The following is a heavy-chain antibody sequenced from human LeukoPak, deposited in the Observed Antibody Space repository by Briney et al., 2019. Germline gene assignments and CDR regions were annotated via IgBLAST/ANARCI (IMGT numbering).Heavy chain of an antibody. V-gene: IGHV4-59*12. CDR2: IYYSGST. CDR1: GGSISNYY. CDR3: ATNGYYCMDV. Sequence: KTSETLSLTCTVSGGSISNYYWSWIRQPPGKGLEWIGYIYYSGSTNYNPSLRSRVTISVDTSKNQFSLKVNSLTAADTAVYYCATNGYYCMDVWGKGTTVTVSS. D-gene: IGHD2-8*01. J-gene: IGHJ6*03.